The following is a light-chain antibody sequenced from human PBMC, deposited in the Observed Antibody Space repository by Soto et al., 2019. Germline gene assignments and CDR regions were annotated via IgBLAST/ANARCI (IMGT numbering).Light chain of an antibody. CDR1: QSIANH. V-gene: IGKV1-39*01. Sequence: DIPMTQSPSSLSASVGDRVTISCRASQSIANHLNWYQQKPGKAPKLLIYAASTLQSGVPSRFSGAGSETYFTLTISSLQLEDFATYYCQQTYNSHTFGQGTKLEMK. CDR2: AAS. CDR3: QQTYNSHT. J-gene: IGKJ2*01.